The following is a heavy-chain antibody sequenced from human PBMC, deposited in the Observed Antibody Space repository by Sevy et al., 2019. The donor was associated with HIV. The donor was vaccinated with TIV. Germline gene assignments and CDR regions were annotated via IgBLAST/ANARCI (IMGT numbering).Heavy chain of an antibody. CDR2: IRPDGSDK. J-gene: IGHJ5*02. D-gene: IGHD1-26*01. Sequence: GGSLRLSCEASGFTFSPYWMTWVRQAPGKGLEWVANIRPDGSDKYYVDSVKGRFTISRENAKNSLYLQMNSLRADDTAMYYSARGVGLDRWGQGALVTVSS. V-gene: IGHV3-7*01. CDR3: ARGVGLDR. CDR1: GFTFSPYW.